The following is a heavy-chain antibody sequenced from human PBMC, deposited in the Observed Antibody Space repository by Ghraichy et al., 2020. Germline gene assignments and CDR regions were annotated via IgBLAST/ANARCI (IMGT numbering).Heavy chain of an antibody. V-gene: IGHV3-30*04. CDR3: ARGGDCSGGSCYSAPYYYYGMDG. J-gene: IGHJ6*02. Sequence: GGSLRLSCAASGFTFSSYAMHWVRQSPGKGLEWVAFISYDGSNIYYADSVKGRFTISRDNSKNTLYLQMNSLRAEDTAVYYCARGGDCSGGSCYSAPYYYYGMDGWGQGTTVTVSS. CDR1: GFTFSSYA. D-gene: IGHD2-15*01. CDR2: ISYDGSNI.